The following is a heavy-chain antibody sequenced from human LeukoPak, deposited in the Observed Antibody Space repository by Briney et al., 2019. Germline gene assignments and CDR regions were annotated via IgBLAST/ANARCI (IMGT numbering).Heavy chain of an antibody. CDR2: ISSGGST. V-gene: IGHV3-66*01. Sequence: GGSLRLSCAASRFTISSNYMSWVRQAPGKGLDWVSVISSGGSTYYSDSVKGRFTISRDNSKNTLYLQMNTLRAEDTAVYYCARGLYSSGWYFDYWGQGALVTVSS. D-gene: IGHD6-19*01. CDR3: ARGLYSSGWYFDY. J-gene: IGHJ4*02. CDR1: RFTISSNY.